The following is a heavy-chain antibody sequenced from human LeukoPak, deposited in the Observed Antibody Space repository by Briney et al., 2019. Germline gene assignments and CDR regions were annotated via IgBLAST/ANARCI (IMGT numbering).Heavy chain of an antibody. J-gene: IGHJ4*02. CDR3: ARDVASSWYEYFDY. CDR2: IYHSGST. D-gene: IGHD6-13*01. CDR1: GYSISSGYY. Sequence: SETLSLTCTVSGYSISSGYYWGWIRQPPGKGLEWIGSIYHSGSTYYNPSLKSRVTISVDTFKNQFSLKLSSVTAADTAVYYCARDVASSWYEYFDYWGQGTLVTVSS. V-gene: IGHV4-38-2*02.